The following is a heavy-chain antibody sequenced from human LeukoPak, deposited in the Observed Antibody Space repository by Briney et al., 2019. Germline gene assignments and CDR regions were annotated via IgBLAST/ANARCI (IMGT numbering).Heavy chain of an antibody. CDR1: GYTFTGYY. CDR2: INPNSGGT. D-gene: IGHD5/OR15-5a*01. CDR3: ARTHPLQLYVFDY. Sequence: GASVKVSCKASGYTFTGYYMHWVRQAPGQGLEWMGWINPNSGGTNYAQKFQGRVTMTRDTSISTAYMELSRLRSDDTAVYYCARTHPLQLYVFDYWGQGTLVTVSS. V-gene: IGHV1-2*02. J-gene: IGHJ4*02.